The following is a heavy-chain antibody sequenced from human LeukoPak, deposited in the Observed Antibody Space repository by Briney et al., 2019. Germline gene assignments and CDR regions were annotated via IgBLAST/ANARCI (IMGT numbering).Heavy chain of an antibody. J-gene: IGHJ2*01. Sequence: GGSLRLSCTASGFTFSSYYMAWVRLAPGKGLEWVANIKQDESDKNYVDSVKGRFTISRDNAKNSLYLQMNSLRAEDTAVYYCARDSYDYVWGSYRYNWYFDFWGRGTLVTVSS. V-gene: IGHV3-7*03. CDR3: ARDSYDYVWGSYRYNWYFDF. CDR2: IKQDESDK. D-gene: IGHD3-16*02. CDR1: GFTFSSYY.